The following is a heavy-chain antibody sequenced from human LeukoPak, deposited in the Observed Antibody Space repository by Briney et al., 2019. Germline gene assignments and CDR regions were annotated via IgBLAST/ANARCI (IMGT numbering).Heavy chain of an antibody. Sequence: SETLSLTCTVSGGSINSYYWSWIRQPAGQGLGRIGRISVTDGTSYDPSLKSRVTMSIDTSKNQFSLKLNSVTAADTAVYYCARIRRDGSDWYADDSWGQGILVTVSS. CDR2: ISVTDGT. V-gene: IGHV4-4*07. J-gene: IGHJ4*02. CDR1: GGSINSYY. CDR3: ARIRRDGSDWYADDS. D-gene: IGHD6-19*01.